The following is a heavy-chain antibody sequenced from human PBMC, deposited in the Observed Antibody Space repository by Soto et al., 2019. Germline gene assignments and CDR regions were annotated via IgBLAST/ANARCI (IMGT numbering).Heavy chain of an antibody. D-gene: IGHD6-13*01. J-gene: IGHJ4*02. V-gene: IGHV3-23*04. CDR3: AKDRGPYSSRCSTD. CDR1: GFTFNNHA. Sequence: EVQLVESGGGSVQPGGTLRLSCAASGFTFNNHAMTWVRQAPGKGLEWVSSISGSGTSAYYADSVRGRFTISRDNSKDTPHLQMNTLRAADTAIYYCAKDRGPYSSRCSTDWGQGALVTVSS. CDR2: ISGSGTSA.